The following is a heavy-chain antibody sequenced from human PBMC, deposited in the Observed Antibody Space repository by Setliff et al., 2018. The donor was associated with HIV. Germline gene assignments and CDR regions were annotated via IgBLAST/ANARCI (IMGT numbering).Heavy chain of an antibody. CDR3: ARSEGIAWFDP. Sequence: SETLSLTCTVSGGSISSYYWSWIRQPPGKGLEWIGYTYYSGSTNYNPSLKSRVTISVDTSKNQFSLKLSSVTAADTAVYYCARSEGIAWFDPWGQGTLVTVSS. V-gene: IGHV4-59*01. CDR1: GGSISSYY. CDR2: TYYSGST. J-gene: IGHJ5*02. D-gene: IGHD3-3*01.